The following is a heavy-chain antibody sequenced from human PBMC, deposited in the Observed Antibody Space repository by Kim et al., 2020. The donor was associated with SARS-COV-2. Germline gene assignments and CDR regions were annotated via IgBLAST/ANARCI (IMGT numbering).Heavy chain of an antibody. D-gene: IGHD3-9*01. Sequence: GGSLRLSCAASGFTFSSYAMHWVRQAPGKGLEWVAVISYDGSNKYYADSVKGRFTISRDNSKNTLYLQMNSLRAEDTAVYYCARDRSGYDILTGSPVGAFDYWGQGTLVTVSS. CDR3: ARDRSGYDILTGSPVGAFDY. V-gene: IGHV3-30*04. J-gene: IGHJ4*02. CDR2: ISYDGSNK. CDR1: GFTFSSYA.